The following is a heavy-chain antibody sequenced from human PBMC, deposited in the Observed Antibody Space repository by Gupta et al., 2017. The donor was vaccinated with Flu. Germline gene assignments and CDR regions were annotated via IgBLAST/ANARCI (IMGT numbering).Heavy chain of an antibody. D-gene: IGHD2-15*01. Sequence: EVQLVASGGGQVQPGGSLRPSCAASGFTFRSYRMSWVRQAPGKGLEWLANIKQEGSEKNYVDSAKGRFTISRDNAKNSLYLQMDGLRAEDTAVYYCASWSGSSCYRSDYWGQGTLVTVSS. CDR2: IKQEGSEK. CDR1: GFTFRSYR. J-gene: IGHJ4*02. V-gene: IGHV3-7*01. CDR3: ASWSGSSCYRSDY.